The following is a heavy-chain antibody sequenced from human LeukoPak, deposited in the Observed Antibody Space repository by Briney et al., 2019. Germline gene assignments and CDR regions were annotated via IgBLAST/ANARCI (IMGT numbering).Heavy chain of an antibody. Sequence: PGGSLRLSCTASGFTFGDYAMSWFRQAPGKGLEWVGFIRSKAYGGTTEYAASVKGRFTISRDDSKSIAYLQMNSLKTEDTAAYYCTRLPLDHCSSTSCPAPFDYWGQGTLVTVSS. CDR1: GFTFGDYA. V-gene: IGHV3-49*03. CDR2: IRSKAYGGTT. CDR3: TRLPLDHCSSTSCPAPFDY. J-gene: IGHJ4*02. D-gene: IGHD2-2*01.